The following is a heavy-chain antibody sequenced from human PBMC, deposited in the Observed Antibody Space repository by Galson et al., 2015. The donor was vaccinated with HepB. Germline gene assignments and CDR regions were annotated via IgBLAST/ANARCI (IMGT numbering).Heavy chain of an antibody. J-gene: IGHJ6*03. CDR2: IIPIFGTA. D-gene: IGHD3-10*01. Sequence: SVKVSCKASGGTFSSYAISWVRQAPGQGLEWMGGIIPIFGTANYAQKFQGRVTITADESTSTAYMELSSLRSEDTAVYYCARVAAQHPYYYYYMDVWGKGTTVTVSS. CDR3: ARVAAQHPYYYYYMDV. V-gene: IGHV1-69*13. CDR1: GGTFSSYA.